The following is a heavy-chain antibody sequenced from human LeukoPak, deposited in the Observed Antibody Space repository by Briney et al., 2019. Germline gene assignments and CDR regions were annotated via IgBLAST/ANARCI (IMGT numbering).Heavy chain of an antibody. CDR1: GFTFSSYT. V-gene: IGHV3-21*01. J-gene: IGHJ3*02. CDR2: ISSSSTYV. CDR3: AKSYSNSSNTFDI. Sequence: TGGSLRLSCVVSGFTFSSYTMNWVRQAPGKGLQWVASISSSSTYVYSTDSVKGRFTISRDNAKNSLYLQMNSLRAEDTAVYYCAKSYSNSSNTFDIWGQGTMVTVSS. D-gene: IGHD6-6*01.